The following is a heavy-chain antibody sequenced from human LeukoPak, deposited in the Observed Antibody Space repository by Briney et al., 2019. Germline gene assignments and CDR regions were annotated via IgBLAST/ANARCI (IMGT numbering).Heavy chain of an antibody. Sequence: SVKVSCTASGGTFSSYAISWVRQAPGQGLEWMGGIIPIFGTANYAQKFQGRVTITTDESTSTAYMELSSLRSEDTAVYYCARDRLYQLLWSWFDPWGQGTLVTVSS. J-gene: IGHJ5*02. CDR2: IIPIFGTA. V-gene: IGHV1-69*05. D-gene: IGHD2-2*01. CDR1: GGTFSSYA. CDR3: ARDRLYQLLWSWFDP.